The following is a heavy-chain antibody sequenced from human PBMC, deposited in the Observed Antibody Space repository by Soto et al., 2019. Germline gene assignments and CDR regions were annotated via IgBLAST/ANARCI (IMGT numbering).Heavy chain of an antibody. J-gene: IGHJ6*02. D-gene: IGHD6-19*01. Sequence: GESLKISCKGSGYSFTSYWISWVRQMPGKGLEWMGRIDPSDSYTNYSPSFQGHVTISADKSISTAYLQWISLKASDTAMYYCARHIAVAGSDYYYGMDVWGQGTTVTVSS. CDR2: IDPSDSYT. V-gene: IGHV5-10-1*01. CDR3: ARHIAVAGSDYYYGMDV. CDR1: GYSFTSYW.